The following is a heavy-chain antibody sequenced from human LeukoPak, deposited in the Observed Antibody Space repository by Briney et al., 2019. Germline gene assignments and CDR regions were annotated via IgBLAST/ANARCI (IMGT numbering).Heavy chain of an antibody. CDR2: INPNSGGT. Sequence: AASVKVSCKASGYTFTGYYMHWVRQAPGQGLERMGWINPNSGGTNYAQKFQGRVTMTRDTSISTAYMELSRLRSDDTAVYYCARDLGIAVAGTQDYWGQGTLVTVSS. D-gene: IGHD6-19*01. CDR3: ARDLGIAVAGTQDY. J-gene: IGHJ4*02. CDR1: GYTFTGYY. V-gene: IGHV1-2*02.